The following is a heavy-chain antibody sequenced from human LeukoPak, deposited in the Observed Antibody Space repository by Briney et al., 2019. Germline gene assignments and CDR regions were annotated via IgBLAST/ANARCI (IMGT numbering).Heavy chain of an antibody. CDR3: ARFEDYGDYGSDAFDI. J-gene: IGHJ3*02. CDR2: INHSGST. V-gene: IGHV4-34*01. Sequence: PSETLSLTCAVYGGSFSGYYWSWIRQPPGKGLEWIGEINHSGSTNYNPSLKSRVTISVDTSKNQFSLKLSSMTAADTAVYYCARFEDYGDYGSDAFDIWGQGTMVTVSS. D-gene: IGHD4-17*01. CDR1: GGSFSGYY.